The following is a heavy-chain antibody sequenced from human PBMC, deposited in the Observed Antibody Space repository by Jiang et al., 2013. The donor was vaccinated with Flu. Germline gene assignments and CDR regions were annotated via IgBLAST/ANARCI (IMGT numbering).Heavy chain of an antibody. CDR1: GFTFSSYA. D-gene: IGHD1-26*01. CDR2: ISYDGSNK. Sequence: SCAASGFTFSSYAMHWVRQAPGKGLEWVAVISYDGSNKYYADSVKGRFTISRDNSKNTLYLQMNSLRAEDTAVYYCAREWELPLSGGMDVWGQGTTVTVSS. J-gene: IGHJ6*02. CDR3: AREWELPLSGGMDV. V-gene: IGHV3-30-3*01.